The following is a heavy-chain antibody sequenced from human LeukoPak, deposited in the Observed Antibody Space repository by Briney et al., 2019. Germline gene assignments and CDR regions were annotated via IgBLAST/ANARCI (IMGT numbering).Heavy chain of an antibody. J-gene: IGHJ4*02. CDR2: ISSDGSDK. CDR3: AKDQRIFDY. V-gene: IGHV3-30-3*01. D-gene: IGHD6-25*01. Sequence: GGSLRLSCAASGFTFSSYPIHWVRQAPGKGLDWVALISSDGSDKKYADSVKGRFTISRDNSKNTLYLQMHSLRVEDTAVYYCAKDQRIFDYWGQGTLVTVSS. CDR1: GFTFSSYP.